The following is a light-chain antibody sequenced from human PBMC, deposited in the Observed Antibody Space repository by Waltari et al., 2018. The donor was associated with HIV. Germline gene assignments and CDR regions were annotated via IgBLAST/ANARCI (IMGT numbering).Light chain of an antibody. J-gene: IGLJ2*01. Sequence: QSVLTQPPSASGTPGQRVAISCSGSRSNIGGGTGNWYKKYTGPAPKLLIYKNNQRPSGVPDRFSGSKSGTSASLAISGLQSEDEADYYCAVWDDSLKVVLFGGGTKLTVL. V-gene: IGLV1-44*01. CDR2: KNN. CDR1: RSNIGGGT. CDR3: AVWDDSLKVVL.